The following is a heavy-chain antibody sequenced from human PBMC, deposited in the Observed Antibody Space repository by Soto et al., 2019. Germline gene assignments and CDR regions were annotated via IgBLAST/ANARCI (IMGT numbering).Heavy chain of an antibody. Sequence: GGSLRLSCAVSGFNISDYGMHWVRQVPGKGLEWVALLRYDGNRKSYGDSVKGRFTLSRDKSENSLYVQLDSLRDEDTAVYYCARASHDYGALDYWGQGALVTV. CDR1: GFNISDYG. D-gene: IGHD4-17*01. V-gene: IGHV3-30*02. J-gene: IGHJ4*02. CDR2: LRYDGNRK. CDR3: ARASHDYGALDY.